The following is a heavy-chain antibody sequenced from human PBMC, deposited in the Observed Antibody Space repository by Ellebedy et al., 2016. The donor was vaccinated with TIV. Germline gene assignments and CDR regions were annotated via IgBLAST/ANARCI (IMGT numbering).Heavy chain of an antibody. D-gene: IGHD6-6*01. Sequence: MPSETLSLTCTVSGGSISSSSYYWGWIRQPPGKGLEWIGYIYYSGSTNYNPSLKSRVTISVDTSKNQFSLKLSSVTAADTAVYYCARHGASSSSVGEETFDDYWGQGTLVTVSS. CDR2: IYYSGST. V-gene: IGHV4-61*05. CDR3: ARHGASSSSVGEETFDDY. J-gene: IGHJ4*02. CDR1: GGSISSSSYY.